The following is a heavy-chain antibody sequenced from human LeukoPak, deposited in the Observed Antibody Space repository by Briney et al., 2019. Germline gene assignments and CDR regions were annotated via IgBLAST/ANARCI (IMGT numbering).Heavy chain of an antibody. V-gene: IGHV3-53*01. Sequence: GSLRLSCAASGFTVSSNYMSWVRQAPGKGLEWVSAIYSGDSTYYADSVKGRFTISRDNSKNTLYLQMNSLRAEDTAVYYCARAYDFWSAYYFDYWGQGTLVTVSS. CDR2: IYSGDST. J-gene: IGHJ4*02. CDR3: ARAYDFWSAYYFDY. CDR1: GFTVSSNY. D-gene: IGHD3-3*01.